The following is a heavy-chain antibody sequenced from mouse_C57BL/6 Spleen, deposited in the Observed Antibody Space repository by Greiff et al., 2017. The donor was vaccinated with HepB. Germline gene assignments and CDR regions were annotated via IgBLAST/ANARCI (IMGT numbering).Heavy chain of an antibody. D-gene: IGHD2-1*01. Sequence: QVHVKQSGTELVKPGASVKLSCKASGYTFTSYWMHWVKQRPGQGLEWIGNINPSNGGTTYNEKFKSKATLTVDKSSSTAYMQLSSLTSEDSAVYYVAYGNNGYYWYFDVWGTGTTVTVSS. CDR3: AYGNNGYYWYFDV. CDR2: INPSNGGT. V-gene: IGHV1-53*01. J-gene: IGHJ1*03. CDR1: GYTFTSYW.